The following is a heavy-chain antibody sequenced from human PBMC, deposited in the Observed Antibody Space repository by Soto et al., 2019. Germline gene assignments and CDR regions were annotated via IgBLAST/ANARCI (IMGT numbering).Heavy chain of an antibody. Sequence: QVQLVQSGAEVKKPGSSVKVSCKASGGTFSSYAISWVRQAPGQGLEWMGGIIPIFGTANYAQKFQGRVTITADEATSTAYMELSSLRSEDTAVYYCARSGIAARPELYYYYGMDVWGQGTTVTVSS. V-gene: IGHV1-69*01. J-gene: IGHJ6*02. CDR2: IIPIFGTA. CDR3: ARSGIAARPELYYYYGMDV. CDR1: GGTFSSYA. D-gene: IGHD6-6*01.